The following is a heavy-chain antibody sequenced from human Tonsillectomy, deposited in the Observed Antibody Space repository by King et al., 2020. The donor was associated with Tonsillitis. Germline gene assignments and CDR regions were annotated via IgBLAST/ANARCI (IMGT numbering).Heavy chain of an antibody. D-gene: IGHD3-9*01. CDR1: GGSINNYY. V-gene: IGHV4-59*01. CDR2: IYSSGGT. CDR3: ARDRVNYDILTGYHSDGMDG. J-gene: IGHJ6*02. Sequence: HVQLQESGPGLVKPSETLSLTCTVSGGSINNYYWGWIRQPPGKGLEWIGNIYSSGGTKYNPSLKSRVTISVDTSKNQFSLKVTSVTAADTAVYYCARDRVNYDILTGYHSDGMDGWGQGTAVTVSS.